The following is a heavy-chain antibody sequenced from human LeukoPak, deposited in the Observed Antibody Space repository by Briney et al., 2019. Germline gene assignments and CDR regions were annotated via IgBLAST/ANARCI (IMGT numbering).Heavy chain of an antibody. J-gene: IGHJ6*03. D-gene: IGHD5-18*01. CDR2: ISYSGNT. Sequence: PSETLSLTCTVSGGSISNTDSYWNWIRQPPGKGLEWIGFISYSGNTYSTPSLESRVTISIDTAKNQFSLILSSVTAADTAVYYCARDFRGYSPASSYMDVWGKGTTVTVSS. CDR1: GGSISNTDSY. CDR3: ARDFRGYSPASSYMDV. V-gene: IGHV4-30-4*01.